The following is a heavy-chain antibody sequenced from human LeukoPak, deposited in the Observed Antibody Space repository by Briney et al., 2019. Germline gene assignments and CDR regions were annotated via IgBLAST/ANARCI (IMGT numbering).Heavy chain of an antibody. CDR3: ARLASASHAGYFDY. D-gene: IGHD2-8*01. V-gene: IGHV4-39*01. J-gene: IGHJ4*02. CDR1: GGSLSSGNYY. Sequence: SETLSLTCTVSGGSLSSGNYYWAWIRQPPGKGLEWIGSVHYSGSTYYNPSLKSRVTISVDTSKNQFSLKLSSVTAADTVVYYCARLASASHAGYFDYWGQGMLVTVSS. CDR2: VHYSGST.